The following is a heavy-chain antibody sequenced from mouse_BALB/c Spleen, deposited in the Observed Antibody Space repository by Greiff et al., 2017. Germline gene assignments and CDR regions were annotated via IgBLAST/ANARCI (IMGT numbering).Heavy chain of an antibody. CDR3: ARHEGIYYGNSHWYFDV. Sequence: VQLVESGAELVKPGASVKLSCKASGYTFTEYTIHWVKQRSGQGLEWIGWFYPGSGSIKYNEKFKDKATLTADKSSSTVYMELSRLTSEDSAVYFCARHEGIYYGNSHWYFDVWGAGTTVTVSS. D-gene: IGHD2-1*01. CDR1: GYTFTEYT. CDR2: FYPGSGSI. V-gene: IGHV1-62-2*01. J-gene: IGHJ1*01.